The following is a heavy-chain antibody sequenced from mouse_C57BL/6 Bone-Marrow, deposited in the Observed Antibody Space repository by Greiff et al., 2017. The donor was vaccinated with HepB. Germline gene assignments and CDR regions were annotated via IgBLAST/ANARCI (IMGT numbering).Heavy chain of an antibody. Sequence: VQLQQPGAELVKPGASVKMSCKASGYTFTSYWITWVKQRPGQGLEWIGDIYPGSGSTNYNEKFKSKATLTVDTSSSTAYMQLSSLTSEDSAVYYWASRQIRLRYAMDYWGQGTSVTVSS. CDR2: IYPGSGST. CDR1: GYTFTSYW. V-gene: IGHV1-55*01. J-gene: IGHJ4*01. D-gene: IGHD3-2*02. CDR3: ASRQIRLRYAMDY.